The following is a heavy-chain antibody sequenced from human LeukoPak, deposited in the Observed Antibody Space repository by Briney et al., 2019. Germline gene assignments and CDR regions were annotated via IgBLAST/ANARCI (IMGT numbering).Heavy chain of an antibody. CDR3: ARSGSTGYSLDY. CDR2: INPNSGDT. CDR1: GYSFTGYF. D-gene: IGHD3-22*01. V-gene: IGHV1-2*02. J-gene: IGHJ4*02. Sequence: ASVKVSCKASGYSFTGYFIHWVRQAPGQGLEWMGCINPNSGDTKYEQKFQGRVSMPSDTSTRTAYMELSRLRSDDTAVYFCARSGSTGYSLDYWGQGTLVSVSS.